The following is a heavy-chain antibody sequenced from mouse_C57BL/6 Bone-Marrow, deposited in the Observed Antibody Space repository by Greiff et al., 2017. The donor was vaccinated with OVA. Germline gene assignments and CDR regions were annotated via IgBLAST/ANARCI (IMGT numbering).Heavy chain of an antibody. D-gene: IGHD2-3*01. CDR3: ARWLLQNYAMDY. Sequence: VHLVESGAELVRPGTSVKMSCKASGYTFTNYWIGWAKQRPGHGLEWIGDIYPGGGYTNYNEKFKGKATLTADKSSSTAYMQFSSLTSEDSAIYYCARWLLQNYAMDYWGQGTSVTVSS. V-gene: IGHV1-63*01. CDR1: GYTFTNYW. CDR2: IYPGGGYT. J-gene: IGHJ4*01.